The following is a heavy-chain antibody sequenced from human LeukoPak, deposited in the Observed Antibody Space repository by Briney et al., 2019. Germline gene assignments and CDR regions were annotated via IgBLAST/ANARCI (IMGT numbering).Heavy chain of an antibody. CDR3: ANGDPYGDYTLGYFDY. J-gene: IGHJ4*02. CDR1: GFTVSSYA. D-gene: IGHD4-17*01. Sequence: PGGSLRLSCAASGFTVSSYAMSWVRQAPGKGLEWVSAISGSGGSTYYADSVKGRFTISRDNSKNTLYLQMNSLRAEDTAVYYCANGDPYGDYTLGYFDYWGQGTLVTVSS. CDR2: ISGSGGST. V-gene: IGHV3-23*01.